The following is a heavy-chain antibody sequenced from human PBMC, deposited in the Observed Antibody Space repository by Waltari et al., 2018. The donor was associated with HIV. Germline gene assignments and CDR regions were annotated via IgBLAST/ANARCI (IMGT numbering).Heavy chain of an antibody. V-gene: IGHV5-51*03. J-gene: IGHJ4*02. CDR1: GYSFTSYW. Sequence: EVQLVQSGAEVKKPGESLKISCKGSGYSFTSYWIACVRRMPGEGLEWMGISYPGDSDTKYSPSFHGQVTISADKSITPAYLQWRSLEASNSAIYYCARLGSYGSGSRPFFFDYSGQGTLVTVSS. CDR3: ARLGSYGSGSRPFFFDY. D-gene: IGHD3-10*01. CDR2: SYPGDSDT.